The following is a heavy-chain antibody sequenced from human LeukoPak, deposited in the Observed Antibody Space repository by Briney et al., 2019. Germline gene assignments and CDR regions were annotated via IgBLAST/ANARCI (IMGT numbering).Heavy chain of an antibody. CDR2: IYSSGST. J-gene: IGHJ5*02. Sequence: PSETLSLTCTVSGGSIRSYYWSWIRQPAGKGLEWIGRIYSSGSTNYNPSLKSRVTMSVDTSKNQFSLKLSSVTAADTAVYYCARDGCSGGSCAGANWFDPWGQGTLVTVSS. CDR3: ARDGCSGGSCAGANWFDP. V-gene: IGHV4-4*07. D-gene: IGHD2-15*01. CDR1: GGSIRSYY.